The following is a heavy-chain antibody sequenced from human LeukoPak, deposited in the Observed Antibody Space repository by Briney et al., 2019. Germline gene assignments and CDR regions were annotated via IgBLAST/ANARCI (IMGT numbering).Heavy chain of an antibody. V-gene: IGHV3-64*01. CDR2: ISSNGGST. D-gene: IGHD3-10*01. CDR3: ARGYGTGWGYYYGMDV. J-gene: IGHJ6*02. Sequence: GGSLRLSCAASEFIFSNYAIHWVRQAPGQGLEYVSAISSNGGSTSYANSVKGRFTISRDNSKNTLYLQMGSLRAEDLAVYYCARGYGTGWGYYYGMDVWGQGTTVTVSS. CDR1: EFIFSNYA.